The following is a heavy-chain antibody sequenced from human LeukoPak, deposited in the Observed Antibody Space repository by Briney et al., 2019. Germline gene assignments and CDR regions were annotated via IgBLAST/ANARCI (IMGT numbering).Heavy chain of an antibody. CDR2: IRYDGSNK. CDR1: GFTFSSYG. J-gene: IGHJ4*02. Sequence: PGGSLRLSCAASGFTFSSYGMHWVRQAPGKGLEWVAFIRYDGSNKYYADSVKGRFTISRDNSKNTLYLQMNSLRAEDTAVYYCANLWAAAGLFDYWGQGTLVTVSS. V-gene: IGHV3-30*02. CDR3: ANLWAAAGLFDY. D-gene: IGHD6-13*01.